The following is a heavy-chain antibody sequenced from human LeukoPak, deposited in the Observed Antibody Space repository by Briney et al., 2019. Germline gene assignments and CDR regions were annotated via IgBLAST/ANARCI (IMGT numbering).Heavy chain of an antibody. CDR1: GFTFSSYG. D-gene: IGHD3-10*01. V-gene: IGHV3-21*01. CDR2: ISRSSGSI. J-gene: IGHJ4*02. Sequence: GGSLRLSCAASGFTFSSYGMHWVRQAPGKGLEWVSYISRSSGSIFYSGSVTGRFTISRDNPKNSLYLQMNSLRAEDTAVYYCVRDGSGPDYWGQGTLVTVSS. CDR3: VRDGSGPDY.